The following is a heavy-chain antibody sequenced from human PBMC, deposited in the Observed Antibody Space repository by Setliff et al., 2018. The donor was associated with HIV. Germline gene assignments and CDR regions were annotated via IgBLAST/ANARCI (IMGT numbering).Heavy chain of an antibody. J-gene: IGHJ5*02. D-gene: IGHD3-9*01. V-gene: IGHV4-59*08. CDR2: IHTSGTT. CDR1: GDSSSNDY. CDR3: ARQGYDILTGYKFDP. Sequence: LSLTCTVSGDSSSNDYWTWVRQPPGKGLEWIGNIHTSGTTKYNPSLNSRVTISVDMSKSQFSLRLSSVTAADTAVYYCARQGYDILTGYKFDPWGQGTLVTVSS.